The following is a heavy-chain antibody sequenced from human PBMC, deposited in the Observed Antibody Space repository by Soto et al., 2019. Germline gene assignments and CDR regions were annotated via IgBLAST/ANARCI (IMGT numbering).Heavy chain of an antibody. J-gene: IGHJ6*02. Sequence: SETLSLTCTVSGGSISSGDYYWSWIRQPPGKGLEWIGYIYYSGSTYYNPSLKSRVTISVDTSKNQFSPKLSSVTAADTAVYYCARGLLSSGSYPPGDYYYYGMDVWGQGTTVTVSS. CDR2: IYYSGST. CDR1: GGSISSGDYY. CDR3: ARGLLSSGSYPPGDYYYYGMDV. V-gene: IGHV4-30-4*01. D-gene: IGHD1-26*01.